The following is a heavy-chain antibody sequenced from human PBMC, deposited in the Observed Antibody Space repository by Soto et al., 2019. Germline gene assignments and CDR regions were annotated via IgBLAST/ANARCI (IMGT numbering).Heavy chain of an antibody. V-gene: IGHV3-23*01. CDR2: ISGSDGKT. CDR3: ARWSFLDY. D-gene: IGHD1-26*01. J-gene: IGHJ4*02. Sequence: EVQLLESGGGLLRPGGSLRLSCAASGFSFTSYALSWVRQAPGKGLEWVSTISGSDGKTYYADSVKGRFSISRDTSKTTLYLQMNSLRVEYTAVYYCARWSFLDYWGQGTRVTVS. CDR1: GFSFTSYA.